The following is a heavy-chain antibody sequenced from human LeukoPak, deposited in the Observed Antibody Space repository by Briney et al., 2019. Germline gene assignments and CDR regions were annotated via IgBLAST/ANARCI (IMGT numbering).Heavy chain of an antibody. CDR1: GGSISSYY. J-gene: IGHJ5*02. Sequence: SETLSLTCTVSGGSISSYYWSWIRQPPMKGLEWIGTIYHSGSTYYNPSLKSRVTISVDTSKNQFSLNLSSVTAADTAVYYCVRDDFPNWFDPWGQGTLVTVSS. V-gene: IGHV4-59*12. CDR2: IYHSGST. D-gene: IGHD2/OR15-2a*01. CDR3: VRDDFPNWFDP.